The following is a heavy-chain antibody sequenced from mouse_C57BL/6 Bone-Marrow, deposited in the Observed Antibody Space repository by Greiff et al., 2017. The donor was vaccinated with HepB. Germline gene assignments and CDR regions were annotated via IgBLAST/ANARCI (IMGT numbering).Heavy chain of an antibody. J-gene: IGHJ4*01. Sequence: VQLQQSGPELVKPGASVKIPCKASGYTFTDYNMDWVKQSHGKSLEWIGDINPNNGGTIYNQKFKGKATLTVDKSSSTAYMELRSLTSEDTAVYYCASIYYDYEGGYAMDYWGQGTSVTVSS. CDR2: INPNNGGT. CDR3: ASIYYDYEGGYAMDY. V-gene: IGHV1-18*01. D-gene: IGHD2-4*01. CDR1: GYTFTDYN.